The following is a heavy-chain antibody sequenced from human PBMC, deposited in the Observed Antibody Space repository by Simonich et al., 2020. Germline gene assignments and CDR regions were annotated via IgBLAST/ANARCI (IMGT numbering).Heavy chain of an antibody. J-gene: IGHJ3*02. CDR2: IYYSGGT. V-gene: IGHV4-39*01. D-gene: IGHD6-13*01. CDR1: GGSISSSSYY. CDR3: ARHAGFAFDI. Sequence: QLQLQESGPGLVKPSETLSLTCTVSGGSISSSSYYWGWIRQPPGKELEWIGSIYYSGGTYYHPPLKSRVTISVDTSKNQFSLKLSSVTAADTAVYYCARHAGFAFDIWGQGTMVTVSS.